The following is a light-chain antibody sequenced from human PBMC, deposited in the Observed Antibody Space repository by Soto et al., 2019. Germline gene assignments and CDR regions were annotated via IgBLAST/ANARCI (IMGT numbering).Light chain of an antibody. CDR1: QSVSSY. V-gene: IGKV3-11*01. CDR3: QQRSNWPT. Sequence: EIVLTQSLATLSLSPGERATLSCRASQSVSSYLAWYQQKPGQAPRLLIYDASNRATGIPARFSGSGSGTDFTLTISSLEPEDFALYYCQQRSNWPTSGGGTKVDIK. CDR2: DAS. J-gene: IGKJ4*01.